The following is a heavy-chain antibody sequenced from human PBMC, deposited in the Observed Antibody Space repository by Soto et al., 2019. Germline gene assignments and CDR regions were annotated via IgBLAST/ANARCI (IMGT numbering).Heavy chain of an antibody. J-gene: IGHJ6*03. CDR3: ARSPHRLYYYYYMDV. CDR2: ISGSGGST. Sequence: SLRLSCAASGFTFSSYAMSWVRQAPGKGLEWVSAISGSGGSTYYADSVKGRFTISRHNSKNTLYLQMNSLRAEDTAVYYCARSPHRLYYYYYMDVWGKGTTVTVSS. D-gene: IGHD6-25*01. CDR1: GFTFSSYA. V-gene: IGHV3-23*01.